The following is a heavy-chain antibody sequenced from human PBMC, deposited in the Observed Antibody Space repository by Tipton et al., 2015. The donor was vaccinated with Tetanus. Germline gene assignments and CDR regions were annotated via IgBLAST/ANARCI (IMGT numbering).Heavy chain of an antibody. J-gene: IGHJ1*01. D-gene: IGHD3-16*01. CDR1: GGSFGVHY. CDR3: APYDADAH. Sequence: TLSLTCAVYGGSFGVHYWSWIRQPPGKGLEWIGEINHSGRPNYNPSLKSRVTISIDTSKNQFSLRLSSVTAADTGVYYCAPYDADAHWGRGGLVAVSS. CDR2: INHSGRP. V-gene: IGHV4-34*01.